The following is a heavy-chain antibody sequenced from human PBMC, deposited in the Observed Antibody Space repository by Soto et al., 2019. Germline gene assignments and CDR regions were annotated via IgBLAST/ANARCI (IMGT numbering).Heavy chain of an antibody. Sequence: EVQLVESGGGLVQPGGSLRLSCAASRFTVSTNYMTWVRQAPGRGLEWVSLIYADGSTYYVDSVKGRFTISRDNTKNTLFLQMNSLRVEDTAVYYCARDLDTISWGQGTLVTVSS. V-gene: IGHV3-66*01. CDR3: ARDLDTIS. CDR2: IYADGST. D-gene: IGHD2-2*01. J-gene: IGHJ5*02. CDR1: RFTVSTNY.